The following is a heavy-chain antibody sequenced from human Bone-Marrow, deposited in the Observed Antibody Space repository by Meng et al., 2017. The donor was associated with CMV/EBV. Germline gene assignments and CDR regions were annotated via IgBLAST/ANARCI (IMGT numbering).Heavy chain of an antibody. CDR2: INSDGSST. Sequence: GESLKISCAASGFTFSSYWMHWVRQAPGKGLVWVSRINSDGSSTSYADSVKGRFTISRDNAKNTLYLQMNSLRPEETAVYYCAKDLLLFGGPNAYFDYWGQGTLVTFSS. D-gene: IGHD3-16*01. J-gene: IGHJ4*02. CDR1: GFTFSSYW. V-gene: IGHV3-74*01. CDR3: AKDLLLFGGPNAYFDY.